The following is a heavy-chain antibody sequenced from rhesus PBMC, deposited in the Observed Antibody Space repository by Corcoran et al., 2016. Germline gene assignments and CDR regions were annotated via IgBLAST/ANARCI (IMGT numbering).Heavy chain of an antibody. D-gene: IGHD1-44*02. J-gene: IGHJ4*01. V-gene: IGHV4-122*02. CDR3: ARDPPYSGSYFLGPKIDY. Sequence: QVQLQESGPGLVKPSETLSLTCAVSGGSISSSYYYWSWLRQAPGKGLEWIGYISYRGSTSYNPSRKSRVTISRDTSKNQFSLKLSSVTAADTAVYYCARDPPYSGSYFLGPKIDYWGQGVLVTVSS. CDR1: GGSISSSYYY. CDR2: ISYRGST.